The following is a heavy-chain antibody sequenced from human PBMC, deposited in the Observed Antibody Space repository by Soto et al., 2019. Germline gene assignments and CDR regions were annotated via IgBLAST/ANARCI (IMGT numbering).Heavy chain of an antibody. CDR2: ISSSSSYI. D-gene: IGHD6-6*01. J-gene: IGHJ4*02. CDR1: GFTFSSYS. CDR3: ARASQSGVSLGY. Sequence: PGGSLRLSCAASGFTFSSYSMNWVRQAPGKGLEWVSSISSSSSYIYYADSVKGRFTISRDNAKNSLYLQMNSLRAEDTAVYYCARASQSGVSLGYWGQGTLVTVSS. V-gene: IGHV3-21*01.